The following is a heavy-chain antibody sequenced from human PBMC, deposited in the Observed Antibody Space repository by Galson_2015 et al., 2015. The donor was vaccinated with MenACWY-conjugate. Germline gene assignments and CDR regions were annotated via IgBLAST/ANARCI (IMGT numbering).Heavy chain of an antibody. CDR2: ISGSGGST. V-gene: IGHV3-23*01. J-gene: IGHJ5*02. CDR3: AKDRAYGDYGYNWFDP. Sequence: SLRLSCAASGFTFSSYAMSWVRQAPGKGLEWVSAISGSGGSTYYADSVKGRFTISRDNSKNTLYLQMNSLRAEDTAVYYCAKDRAYGDYGYNWFDPWGQGTLVTVSS. CDR1: GFTFSSYA. D-gene: IGHD4-17*01.